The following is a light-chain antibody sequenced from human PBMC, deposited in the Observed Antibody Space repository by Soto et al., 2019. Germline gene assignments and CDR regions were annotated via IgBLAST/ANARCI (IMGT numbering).Light chain of an antibody. CDR3: QHRYSWPLT. CDR2: DAS. V-gene: IGKV3-11*01. Sequence: EIVLTQSPATLSLSLGERATLSCRASQSIGNSLAWDQQKPGQAPSLLISDASNRATGIPARFSGSGSGTDFSLTISSLEPEDFAVYYCQHRYSWPLTFGGGTKVEIK. J-gene: IGKJ4*01. CDR1: QSIGNS.